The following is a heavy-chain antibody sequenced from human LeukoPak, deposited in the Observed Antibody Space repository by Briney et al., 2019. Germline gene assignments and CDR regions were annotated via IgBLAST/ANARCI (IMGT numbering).Heavy chain of an antibody. J-gene: IGHJ4*02. V-gene: IGHV3-23*01. CDR3: ATQGYSSSWYLPG. CDR1: GFTFSSYA. Sequence: GGSLRLSCAASGFTFSSYAMSWVRQAPGKGLEWVSAISGSGGSTYYADSVKGRFTISRDNSKNTLYLQMNSLRAEDTAVYYCATQGYSSSWYLPGWGQGTLVTVSS. CDR2: ISGSGGST. D-gene: IGHD6-13*01.